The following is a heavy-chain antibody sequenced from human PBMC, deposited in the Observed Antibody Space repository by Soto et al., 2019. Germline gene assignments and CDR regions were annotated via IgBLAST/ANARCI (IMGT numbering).Heavy chain of an antibody. CDR3: ASLQNLPGGRYWYFDL. D-gene: IGHD1-1*01. Sequence: SETLSLTYTVSGGSISSSSYYWGWIRQPPGKGLEWIGEINHSGSTNYNPSLKSRVTISVDTSKNQFSLKLSSVTAADTAVYYCASLQNLPGGRYWYFDLWGRGTLVTVS. CDR2: INHSGST. V-gene: IGHV4-39*07. CDR1: GGSISSSSYY. J-gene: IGHJ2*01.